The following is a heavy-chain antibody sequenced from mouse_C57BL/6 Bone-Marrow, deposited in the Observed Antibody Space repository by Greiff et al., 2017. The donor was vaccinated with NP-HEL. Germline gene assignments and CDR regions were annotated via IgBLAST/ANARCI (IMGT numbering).Heavy chain of an antibody. V-gene: IGHV5-17*01. Sequence: EVKLVESGGGLVKPGGSLKLSCAASGFTFSDYGMHWVRQAPEKGLEWVAYISSGSSTIYYADTVKGRFTISRDNAKNTLFLQMTSLRSEDTAMYYCARGGYYSPHWYFDVWGTGTTVTVSS. D-gene: IGHD2-12*01. CDR1: GFTFSDYG. CDR2: ISSGSSTI. J-gene: IGHJ1*03. CDR3: ARGGYYSPHWYFDV.